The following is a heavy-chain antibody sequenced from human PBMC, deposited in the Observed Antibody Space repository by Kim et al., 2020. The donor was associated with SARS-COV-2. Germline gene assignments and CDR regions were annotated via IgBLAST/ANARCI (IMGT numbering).Heavy chain of an antibody. D-gene: IGHD6-13*01. J-gene: IGHJ1*01. CDR1: GFTFSSHG. Sequence: GGSLRLSCAASGFTFSSHGMHWVRQAPGKGLEWVAVIWYDGSNKYYADSVKGRFSISRDNSKNTLYLQMNSLRAEDSAVYYCARDLGIAAAGNVYFQHWGQGTLVPVPS. CDR2: IWYDGSNK. V-gene: IGHV3-33*01. CDR3: ARDLGIAAAGNVYFQH.